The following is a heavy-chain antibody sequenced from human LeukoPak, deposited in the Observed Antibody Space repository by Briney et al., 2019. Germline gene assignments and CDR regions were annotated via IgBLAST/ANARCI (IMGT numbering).Heavy chain of an antibody. V-gene: IGHV1-2*06. CDR1: GYTFTGCY. D-gene: IGHD5-18*01. CDR3: ARDGSFGYSYGSDY. CDR2: INPNSGGT. J-gene: IGHJ4*02. Sequence: ASVKVSCKASGYTFTGCYMHWVRQARGQGLEWMGRINPNSGGTNYAQKFQGRVTMTRDTSISTAYMELSRLRSDDTAVYYRARDGSFGYSYGSDYWGQGTLVTVSS.